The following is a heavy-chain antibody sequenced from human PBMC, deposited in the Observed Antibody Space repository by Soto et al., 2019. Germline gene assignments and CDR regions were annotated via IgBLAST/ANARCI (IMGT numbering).Heavy chain of an antibody. CDR1: GFTFSRYG. V-gene: IGHV3-30*18. D-gene: IGHD4-17*01. CDR3: AKGDMGDYISY. CDR2: ISYDENNK. Sequence: QVQPVESGGGVVQPGRSLRRSCAASGFTFSRYGMHWVCQAPGKGLEWVAFISYDENNKDYADSVKGRFTISRDNSKNTLYLQMNSLRADDTAVYYCAKGDMGDYISYWGQGTLVTVSS. J-gene: IGHJ4*02.